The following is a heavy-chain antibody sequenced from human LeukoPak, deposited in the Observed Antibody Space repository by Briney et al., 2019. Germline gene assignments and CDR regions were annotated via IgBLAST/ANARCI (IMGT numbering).Heavy chain of an antibody. Sequence: SETLSLTCAVSGYSISSGYYWGWIRQPPGKGLEWIGSIYHSGSTYYNPSLKSQVTISVDTSKNQFSLKLSSVTAADTAVYYCYQRYNWNDDYWGQGTLVTVSS. CDR1: GYSISSGYY. CDR2: IYHSGST. J-gene: IGHJ4*02. D-gene: IGHD1-1*01. V-gene: IGHV4-38-2*01. CDR3: YQRYNWNDDY.